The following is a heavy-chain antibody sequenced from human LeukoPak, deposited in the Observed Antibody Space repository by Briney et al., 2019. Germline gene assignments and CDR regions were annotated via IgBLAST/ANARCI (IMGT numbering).Heavy chain of an antibody. Sequence: PGGSLRLSCAASGFTFTSYAMNWVRQAPGKGLEWVSGISGSGGNTYLADSVKGRFTISRDNSKKTLYLQMNSLRAEDTAVYYCAKASFPYYDDSPFDVWGQGTMVTVSS. CDR3: AKASFPYYDDSPFDV. CDR2: ISGSGGNT. D-gene: IGHD3-22*01. CDR1: GFTFTSYA. J-gene: IGHJ3*01. V-gene: IGHV3-23*01.